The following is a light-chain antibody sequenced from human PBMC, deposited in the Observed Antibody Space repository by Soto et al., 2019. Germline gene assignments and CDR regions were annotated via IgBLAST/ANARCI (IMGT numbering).Light chain of an antibody. CDR3: QQYGSAPFT. Sequence: EIVLTQSPGTLSLSPGERSTLSCRASQSVASSHLAWYRQKPGQTPRLLIYDASSRATGIPDRISGSGSGTDFTHTRSRLEPEDVAVYYCQQYGSAPFTFGPGTKVDIK. V-gene: IGKV3-20*01. CDR2: DAS. J-gene: IGKJ3*01. CDR1: QSVASSH.